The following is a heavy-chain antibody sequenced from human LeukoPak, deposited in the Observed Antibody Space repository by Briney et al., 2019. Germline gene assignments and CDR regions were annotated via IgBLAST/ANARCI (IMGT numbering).Heavy chain of an antibody. CDR3: AGRIAGSGSDY. D-gene: IGHD6-13*01. V-gene: IGHV5-51*01. CDR1: GNSFASYW. CDR2: IYPDDSDT. Sequence: PGESLKISCKGSGNSFASYWIGWVRQMPGKGLEWMGIIYPDDSDTGYSPSFQGQVTITADKSISTAYLQWNSLKASDTAMYFCAGRIAGSGSDYWGQGTLVTVSS. J-gene: IGHJ4*02.